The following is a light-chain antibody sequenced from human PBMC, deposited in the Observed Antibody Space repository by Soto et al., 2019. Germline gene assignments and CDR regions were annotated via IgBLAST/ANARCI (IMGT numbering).Light chain of an antibody. Sequence: QSVLTQPASVSGSPGQSITISCTGTTSDVGGYNYVSWYQQHPGKAPKLMIYNVSNRPSGVSNRFSGSKSGNTASLTISGLQAEDEGDYYCSSYTSSTIWVFGGGTKVTVL. CDR3: SSYTSSTIWV. CDR1: TSDVGGYNY. V-gene: IGLV2-14*01. CDR2: NVS. J-gene: IGLJ3*02.